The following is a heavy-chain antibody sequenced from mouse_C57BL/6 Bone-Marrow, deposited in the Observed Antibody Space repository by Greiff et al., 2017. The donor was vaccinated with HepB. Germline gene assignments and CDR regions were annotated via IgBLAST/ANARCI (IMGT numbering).Heavy chain of an antibody. CDR2: ISSGGSYT. Sequence: EVQRVESGGDLVKPGGSLKLSCAASGFTFSSYGMSWVRQTPDKRLEWVATISSGGSYTYYPDSVKGRFTISRDNAKNTLYLQMSSLKSEDTAMYYCARHPYGNYWFAYWGQGTLVTVSA. D-gene: IGHD2-1*01. CDR1: GFTFSSYG. J-gene: IGHJ3*01. CDR3: ARHPYGNYWFAY. V-gene: IGHV5-6*01.